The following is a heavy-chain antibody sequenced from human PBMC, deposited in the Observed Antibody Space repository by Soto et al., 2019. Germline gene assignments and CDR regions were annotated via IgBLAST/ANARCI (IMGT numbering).Heavy chain of an antibody. J-gene: IGHJ6*02. CDR3: ARAPYCSGGSCIPDYFYGMDV. D-gene: IGHD2-15*01. CDR2: IGTAGDT. V-gene: IGHV3-13*01. Sequence: GGPIRLSCGALELTFRSYGMHWVRKATGKGLEWVSAIGTAGDTYYPGSVKGRFTISRENAKNSLYLQMNSLRAEDTAVYYCARAPYCSGGSCIPDYFYGMDVWVQGTTVTVSS. CDR1: ELTFRSYG.